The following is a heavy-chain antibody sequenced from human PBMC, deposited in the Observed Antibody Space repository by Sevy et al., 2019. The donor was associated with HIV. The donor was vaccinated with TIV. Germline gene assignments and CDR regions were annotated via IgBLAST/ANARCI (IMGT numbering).Heavy chain of an antibody. CDR3: VSGVAACGPLRYFDL. Sequence: SETLSLTCTVSGGSINSAGYYWNWIRQHPGKGLEWIGYIYYTGSTYFNPSLKSRLTISVDPSKNQFSLKVTSVTAADTAVYYCVSGVAACGPLRYFDLWGRGTLVTVSS. V-gene: IGHV4-31*03. J-gene: IGHJ2*01. CDR2: IYYTGST. CDR1: GGSINSAGYY. D-gene: IGHD6-13*01.